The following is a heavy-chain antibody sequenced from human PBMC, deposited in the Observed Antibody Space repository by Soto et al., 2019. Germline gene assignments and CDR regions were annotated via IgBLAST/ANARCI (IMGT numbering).Heavy chain of an antibody. CDR2: IYYSGST. CDR3: ARATTTVTADCFDY. CDR1: GGSISSGDYY. Sequence: TLSLTCTVSGGSISSGDYYWSWIRQPPGKGLEWIGYIYYSGSTYYNPSLKSRVTISVDTSKNQFSLKLSSVTAADTAVYYCARATTTVTADCFDYWGQGTLVTVSS. D-gene: IGHD4-17*01. J-gene: IGHJ4*02. V-gene: IGHV4-30-4*01.